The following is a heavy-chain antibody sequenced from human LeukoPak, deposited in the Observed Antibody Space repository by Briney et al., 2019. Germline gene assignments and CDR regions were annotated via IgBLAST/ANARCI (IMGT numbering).Heavy chain of an antibody. D-gene: IGHD6-19*01. CDR1: GFTFSSYA. V-gene: IGHV3-23*01. J-gene: IGHJ4*02. CDR2: FSGSGGST. Sequence: GGSLRLSCAASGFTFSSYAMSWVRQAPGKGLEWVSVFSGSGGSTYYADSVKGRFTISRDNSKNTLYLQMNSLRAEDTAVYYCAKGYGAGWSQYFDYWGQGTLVTVSS. CDR3: AKGYGAGWSQYFDY.